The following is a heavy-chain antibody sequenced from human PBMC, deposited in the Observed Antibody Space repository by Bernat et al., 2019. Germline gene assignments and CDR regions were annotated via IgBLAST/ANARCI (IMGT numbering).Heavy chain of an antibody. J-gene: IGHJ6*02. CDR2: IYYSGTT. CDR3: ARGGGHYVMDV. V-gene: IGHV4-61*01. Sequence: QVQLQESGPGLVRPSETLSLTCTVSGGSVSVNSYYWTWIRQPPGKGLEWIGYIYYSGTTNYNPSLKSRVTMSVDTPKNQISLKLSSVTAADTAVYYCARGGGHYVMDVWGQGTTVTVSS. CDR1: GGSVSVNSYY. D-gene: IGHD3-16*01.